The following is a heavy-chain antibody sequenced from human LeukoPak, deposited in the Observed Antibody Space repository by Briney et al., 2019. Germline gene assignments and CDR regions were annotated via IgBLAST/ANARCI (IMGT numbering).Heavy chain of an antibody. J-gene: IGHJ2*01. Sequence: QPGGSLRLSCAASGFTFDDYAMHWVRQAPGKGLEWVSGISWNSGSIGYADSVKGRSTISRDNAKNSLYLQMNSLRAEDMALYYCAKGGGYSYGNWYFDLWGRGTLVTVSS. V-gene: IGHV3-9*03. CDR2: ISWNSGSI. CDR3: AKGGGYSYGNWYFDL. CDR1: GFTFDDYA. D-gene: IGHD5-18*01.